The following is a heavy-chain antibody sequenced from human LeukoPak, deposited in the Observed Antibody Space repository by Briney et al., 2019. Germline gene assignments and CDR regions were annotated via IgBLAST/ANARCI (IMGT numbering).Heavy chain of an antibody. J-gene: IGHJ3*02. CDR2: ISSSGSTI. CDR3: ARGYCSGGSCYPIFAFDI. Sequence: GGSLRLPCAASGFTFSSYEMNWVRQAPGKGLEWVSYISSSGSTIYYADSVKGRFTISRDNAKNSLYLQMNSLRAEDTAVYYCARGYCSGGSCYPIFAFDIWGQGTMVTVSS. CDR1: GFTFSSYE. V-gene: IGHV3-48*03. D-gene: IGHD2-15*01.